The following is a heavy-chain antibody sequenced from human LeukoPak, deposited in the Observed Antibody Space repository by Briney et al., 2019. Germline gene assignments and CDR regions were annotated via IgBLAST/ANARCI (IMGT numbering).Heavy chain of an antibody. Sequence: GGSLRLSCAASGFTFSSNWMRWVRQAAGKGLEWVANINPDGTTKLYVGSGTGRFTISRDNARNSLYLEMNSLRDEDTAVYYCARGDSSSEWWFDPWGQGTRVIVSS. CDR1: GFTFSSNW. CDR3: ARGDSSSEWWFDP. CDR2: INPDGTTK. D-gene: IGHD6-13*01. V-gene: IGHV3-7*01. J-gene: IGHJ5*02.